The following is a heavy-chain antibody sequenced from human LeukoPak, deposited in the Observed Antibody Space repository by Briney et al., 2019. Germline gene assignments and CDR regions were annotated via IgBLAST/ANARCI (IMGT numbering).Heavy chain of an antibody. CDR2: ISYDGSNK. CDR1: GFTFNSYV. Sequence: PGGSLRLSCAASGFTFNSYVMHWVRQAPGKGLEWVAVISYDGSNKYYADSVKGRFTISRDNSKNTLYLQMNSLRAEDTAVYYCAKPQWYSGYGKYYFDYWGQGTLVTVSS. V-gene: IGHV3-30*18. CDR3: AKPQWYSGYGKYYFDY. D-gene: IGHD5-12*01. J-gene: IGHJ4*02.